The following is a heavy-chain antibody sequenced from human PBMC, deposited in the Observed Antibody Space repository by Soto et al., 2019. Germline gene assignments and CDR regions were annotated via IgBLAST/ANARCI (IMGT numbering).Heavy chain of an antibody. Sequence: GASVKVSCKASGYTFTGYYMHWVRQAPGQGLEWMGWINPNSGGTNYAQTFQGWVTMTRDTSISTAYMELSRLRSDDTAVYYCARDLVYSYYYDSSGYSVEGLGAYDISGRGTMVTVSS. CDR3: ARDLVYSYYYDSSGYSVEGLGAYDI. D-gene: IGHD3-22*01. V-gene: IGHV1-2*04. J-gene: IGHJ3*02. CDR1: GYTFTGYY. CDR2: INPNSGGT.